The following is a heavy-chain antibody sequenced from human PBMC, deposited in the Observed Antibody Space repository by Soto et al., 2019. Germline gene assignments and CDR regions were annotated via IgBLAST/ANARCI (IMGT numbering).Heavy chain of an antibody. Sequence: LRLSWAASGFSFKNFALNWVRQAPGKGLEWVSIIWFDGSNKYYADSVKGRFAISRDNSKYTVYLQMHSLRAEDTAVYYCAKNGDFWSWGMDVWGQGTTVTVSS. J-gene: IGHJ6*02. V-gene: IGHV3-33*06. CDR1: GFSFKNFA. CDR3: AKNGDFWSWGMDV. D-gene: IGHD3-3*01. CDR2: IWFDGSNK.